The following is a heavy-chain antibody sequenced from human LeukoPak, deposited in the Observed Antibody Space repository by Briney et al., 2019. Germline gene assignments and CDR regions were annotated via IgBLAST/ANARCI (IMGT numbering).Heavy chain of an antibody. D-gene: IGHD2-2*01. CDR1: GYTFTGYY. V-gene: IGHV1-2*02. Sequence: ASVKVSCKASGYTFTGYYMHWVRQAPGQGLEWMGWINPNSGGTNYAQKFQGRVTMTRDTSISTAYMELSRLRSDDTAVYYCARAPGRGVVPAAMGYWGQGTLVTVSS. J-gene: IGHJ4*02. CDR2: INPNSGGT. CDR3: ARAPGRGVVPAAMGY.